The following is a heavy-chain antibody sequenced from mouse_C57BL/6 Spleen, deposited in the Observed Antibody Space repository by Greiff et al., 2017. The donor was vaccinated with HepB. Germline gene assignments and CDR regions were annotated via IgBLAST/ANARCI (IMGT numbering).Heavy chain of an antibody. Sequence: QVQLQQPGAELVKPGASVKLSCKASGYTFTSYWMQWVKQRPGQGLEWIGEIDPSDRYTNYNQKFKGKATLTVDTSSSTAYMQLSSLTSEDSAVYYCARWSYYDYDYYAMDYWGQGTPVTVSS. CDR2: IDPSDRYT. J-gene: IGHJ4*01. CDR1: GYTFTSYW. D-gene: IGHD2-4*01. CDR3: ARWSYYDYDYYAMDY. V-gene: IGHV1-50*01.